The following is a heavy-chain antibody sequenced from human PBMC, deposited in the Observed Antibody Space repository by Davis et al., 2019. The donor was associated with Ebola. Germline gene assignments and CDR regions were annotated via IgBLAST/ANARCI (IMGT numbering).Heavy chain of an antibody. CDR1: GFTFSNYW. CDR2: INSDGSST. Sequence: PGGSLRLSCAASGFTFSNYWMHWVRQAPGKGLVWVSRINSDGSSTTYADSAKGRFTISRDNAKNTLYLQMNSLRVEDTAVYYCARESGSHDYWGQGTLVTVSS. V-gene: IGHV3-74*01. CDR3: ARESGSHDY. J-gene: IGHJ4*02. D-gene: IGHD1-26*01.